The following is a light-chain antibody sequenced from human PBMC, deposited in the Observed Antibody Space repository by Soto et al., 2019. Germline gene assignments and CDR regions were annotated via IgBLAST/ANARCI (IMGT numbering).Light chain of an antibody. V-gene: IGKV1-39*01. CDR2: AAS. CDR3: QQRYSTAWT. CDR1: QSISSY. Sequence: DIQMTQSPSSRSSSLGDRVTITCRASQSISSYLNWYQQKPGKAPKLLIYAASSLQSGVPSRFSVSGSGTDFTLTISRLKTEDFATYYCQQRYSTAWTFGQGTKVDIK. J-gene: IGKJ1*01.